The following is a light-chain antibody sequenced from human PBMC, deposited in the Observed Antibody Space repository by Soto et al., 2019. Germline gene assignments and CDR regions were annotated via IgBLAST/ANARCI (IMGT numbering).Light chain of an antibody. Sequence: EIGLRLSAGTLSLSGGEGATGCCRASKNVDTKYLAWYQFKPGQAPRIIIFGASGRATGIPDRFSGSGSGTDFTLTISSLQSEDFAVYYCQEYNNWRWTFGQGTKVDIK. V-gene: IGKV3-20*01. CDR3: QEYNNWRWT. CDR1: KNVDTKY. J-gene: IGKJ1*01. CDR2: GAS.